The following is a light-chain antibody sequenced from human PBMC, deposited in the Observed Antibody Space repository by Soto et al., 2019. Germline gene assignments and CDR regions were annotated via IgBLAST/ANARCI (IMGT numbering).Light chain of an antibody. CDR3: QQYNTYSNT. J-gene: IGKJ2*01. V-gene: IGKV1-5*03. Sequence: DIRMTQSPSTLSASVGDRVTITCRASQSINNWLAWYQQKPGKAPKVLISKAPSLESGDPPRFSGSGSGTEFTLTSSSLQPDDFATYCCQQYNTYSNTFGQGTKLEIK. CDR1: QSINNW. CDR2: KAP.